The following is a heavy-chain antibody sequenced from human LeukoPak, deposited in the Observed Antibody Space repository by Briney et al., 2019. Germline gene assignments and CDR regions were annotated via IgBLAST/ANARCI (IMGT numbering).Heavy chain of an antibody. CDR1: GFTVSTNY. D-gene: IGHD5-18*01. CDR2: LYSGGSA. CDR3: ARGYNYGHHFDY. J-gene: IGHJ4*02. V-gene: IGHV3-53*01. Sequence: GRSLRLSCAASGFTVSTNYINWVRQAPGKGLEWLSVLYSGGSAVYADSVRGRFTISRDNSKNTLYLQMNRLRAEDTAVYYCARGYNYGHHFDYRGQGTLVTVYS.